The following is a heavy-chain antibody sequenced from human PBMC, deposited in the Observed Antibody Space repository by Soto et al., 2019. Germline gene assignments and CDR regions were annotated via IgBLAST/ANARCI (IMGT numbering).Heavy chain of an antibody. D-gene: IGHD3-10*01. J-gene: IGHJ4*02. CDR2: INPIVSMS. Sequence: GAPVKPSCKASADTVSFYTINWVRQAPGLGLEWVGRINPIVSMSNYAQKFQGRVSMTADKSTSTAYMELRSLRSDDTAMYFCAASYGSGYRAFDYWGQGALVTVSS. CDR3: AASYGSGYRAFDY. CDR1: ADTVSFYT. V-gene: IGHV1-69*02.